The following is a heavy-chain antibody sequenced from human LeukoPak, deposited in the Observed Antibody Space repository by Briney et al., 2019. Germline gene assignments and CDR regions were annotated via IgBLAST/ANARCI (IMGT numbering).Heavy chain of an antibody. J-gene: IGHJ4*02. CDR1: GFTFSSYS. Sequence: GGSLRLSCAASGFTFSSYSMNRVRQAPGKGLEWVSSISSSSSYIYYADSVKGRFTISRDNAKNSLYLQMNSLRAEDTAVYYCARAYLYYYDSSGSNDWGQGTLVTVSS. V-gene: IGHV3-21*01. D-gene: IGHD3-22*01. CDR2: ISSSSSYI. CDR3: ARAYLYYYDSSGSND.